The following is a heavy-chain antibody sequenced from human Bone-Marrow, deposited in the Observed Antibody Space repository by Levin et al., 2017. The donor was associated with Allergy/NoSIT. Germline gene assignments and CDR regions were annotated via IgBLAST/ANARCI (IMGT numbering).Heavy chain of an antibody. Sequence: SETLSLTCTVSGGSIVSGRYYWTWIRQRPGKGLEWIGYIFYSGTTKFNPSLQSRVSISIDTSKNQFSLNLNSLTAADTAVYFCARDLFGGRTGWSPGYFDSWGQGALVTVSS. CDR2: IFYSGTT. V-gene: IGHV4-31*03. J-gene: IGHJ4*02. CDR3: ARDLFGGRTGWSPGYFDS. D-gene: IGHD1-1*01. CDR1: GGSIVSGRYY.